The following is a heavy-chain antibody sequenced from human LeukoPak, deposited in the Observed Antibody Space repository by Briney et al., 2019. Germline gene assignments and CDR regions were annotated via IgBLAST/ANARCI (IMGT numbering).Heavy chain of an antibody. D-gene: IGHD1-14*01. Sequence: SETLTLTCTVSGGISSYYWSWIRQPPGKGLEWIGYIYYSGSTNYNPSLKSRVTISVDTSKNQLSLKLSSVTAADTAVYYCARGRYFDWWGQGTLVTVSS. CDR1: GGISSYY. CDR3: ARGRYFDW. CDR2: IYYSGST. V-gene: IGHV4-59*12. J-gene: IGHJ4*02.